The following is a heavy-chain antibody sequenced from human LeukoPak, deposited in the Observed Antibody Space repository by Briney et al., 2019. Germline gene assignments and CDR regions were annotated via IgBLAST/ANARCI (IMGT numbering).Heavy chain of an antibody. V-gene: IGHV3-23*01. Sequence: TGGSLRLSCAASGFTFSSYAMSWVRQAPGKGLEWVSAISAGGGVTYYADCVEGRFTISRDDSKNTLYLQMNSLRAEDTAVYYCAKDGIRWSHFDSWGQGTLLTVSS. CDR2: ISAGGGVT. CDR1: GFTFSSYA. CDR3: AKDGIRWSHFDS. J-gene: IGHJ4*02. D-gene: IGHD4-23*01.